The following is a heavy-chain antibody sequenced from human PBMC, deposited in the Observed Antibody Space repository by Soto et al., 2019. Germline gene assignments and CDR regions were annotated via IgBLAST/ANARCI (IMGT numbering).Heavy chain of an antibody. D-gene: IGHD3-10*01. Sequence: GGSLRLSCAASGFTFSNAWMSWVRQAPGKGLEWVGRIKSKTDGGTTDYAAPVKGRFTISRDDSKNTLYLQMNSLKTEDTAVYYCTTDESGSFGWGSYFSSFDYWGQGTLVTVSS. CDR1: GFTFSNAW. CDR3: TTDESGSFGWGSYFSSFDY. CDR2: IKSKTDGGTT. V-gene: IGHV3-15*01. J-gene: IGHJ4*02.